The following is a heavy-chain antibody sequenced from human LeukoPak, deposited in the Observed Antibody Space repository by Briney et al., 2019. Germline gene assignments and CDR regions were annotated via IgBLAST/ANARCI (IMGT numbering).Heavy chain of an antibody. J-gene: IGHJ4*02. CDR3: ARATPSIAAAGIFDY. D-gene: IGHD6-13*01. CDR2: IYTSGST. CDR1: GGSISSYY. Sequence: PAEPLSLSCTVFGGSISSYYWSWIRQPAGKGLEWIGRIYTSGSTNYNPSLKSRVTMSVDTSKNQFSLKLSSVTAADTAVYYCARATPSIAAAGIFDYWGQGTLVTVSS. V-gene: IGHV4-4*07.